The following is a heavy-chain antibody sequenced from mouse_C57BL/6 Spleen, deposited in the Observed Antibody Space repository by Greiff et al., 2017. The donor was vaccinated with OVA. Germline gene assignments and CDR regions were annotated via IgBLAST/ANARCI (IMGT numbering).Heavy chain of an antibody. V-gene: IGHV1-26*01. CDR3: ARSDYGSSYWYFDV. CDR2: INPNNGGT. Sequence: VQLQQSGPELVKPGASVKISCKASGYTFTDYYMNWVKQSHGKSLEWIGDINPNNGGTSYNQKFKGKATLIVDKSSSTAYMELRSLTSEDSAVYYCARSDYGSSYWYFDVWGTGTTVTVSS. J-gene: IGHJ1*03. CDR1: GYTFTDYY. D-gene: IGHD1-1*01.